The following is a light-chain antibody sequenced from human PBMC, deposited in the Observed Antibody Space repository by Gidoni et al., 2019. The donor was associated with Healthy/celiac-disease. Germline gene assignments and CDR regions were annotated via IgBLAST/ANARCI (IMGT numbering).Light chain of an antibody. CDR3: QQYYSTPTT. CDR2: WAS. CDR1: QSVLYSSNNKNY. J-gene: IGKJ1*01. V-gene: IGKV4-1*01. Sequence: DIVMTQSPDSLAVSLGERATINCKSSQSVLYSSNNKNYLAWYQQKPGQPPKLLIYWASTRESGVPDRFSGSGSGTDFTLTIISLQAEDVAVYSCQQYYSTPTTFGHXTKVEIK.